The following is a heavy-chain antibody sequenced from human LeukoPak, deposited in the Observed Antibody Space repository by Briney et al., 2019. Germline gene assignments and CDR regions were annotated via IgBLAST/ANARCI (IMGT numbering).Heavy chain of an antibody. CDR1: GGSISSYY. D-gene: IGHD3-22*01. CDR2: IYYSGST. V-gene: IGHV4-59*01. J-gene: IGHJ4*02. Sequence: PSETLSLTWTVAGGSISSYYWSWIRQPPGKGLEWIGYIYYSGSTNYNPSLKSRVTISVDTSKNQFSLKLSSVTAADTAVYYCARVRRDYYDSSLFDYWGQGTLVTVSS. CDR3: ARVRRDYYDSSLFDY.